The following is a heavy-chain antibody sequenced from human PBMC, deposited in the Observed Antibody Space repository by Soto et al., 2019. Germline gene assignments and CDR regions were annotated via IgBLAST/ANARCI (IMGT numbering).Heavy chain of an antibody. J-gene: IGHJ2*01. V-gene: IGHV1-69*08. CDR1: GGPFSSHT. D-gene: IGHD4-17*01. CDR2: IIPALGTT. CDR3: ARPDFGDCWYFDL. Sequence: QDQLVQSGAEVKKPGSSVKVSCKAFGGPFSSHTFSWVRQAPGQGLEWMGRIIPALGTTTYAQKFQGRVTITADESVTTVYMELNSLRTDYTAVYYCARPDFGDCWYFDLWGRGTLVTVSS.